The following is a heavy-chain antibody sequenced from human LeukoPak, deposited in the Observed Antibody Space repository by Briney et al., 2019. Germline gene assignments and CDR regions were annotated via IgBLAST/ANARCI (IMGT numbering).Heavy chain of an antibody. CDR3: AREYTSGSYYIDY. V-gene: IGHV3-11*01. D-gene: IGHD3-10*01. CDR2: ISSSSPTM. Sequence: GGSLRLSCAASGFTFSDYYMSWIRQAPGKGLEWVSYISSSSPTMYYADSVKGRFSISRDHAKNSLYLQMSSLRAEDTAMYYCAREYTSGSYYIDYWGQGTLVTVSS. J-gene: IGHJ4*02. CDR1: GFTFSDYY.